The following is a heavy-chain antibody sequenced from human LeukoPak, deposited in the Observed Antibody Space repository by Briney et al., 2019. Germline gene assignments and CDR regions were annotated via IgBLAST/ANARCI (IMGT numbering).Heavy chain of an antibody. V-gene: IGHV3-21*01. CDR3: ARDKWEQSPNFDY. J-gene: IGHJ4*02. D-gene: IGHD1-26*01. CDR1: GFTFSSYA. CDR2: ISSSSTYK. Sequence: PGGSLRLSCAASGFTFSSYAIHWVRQAPGKGLEWVASISSSSTYKYYADSVKGRFTISRGNARSSLFLQTNSLRAEDTAVYYCARDKWEQSPNFDYWGQGTLVTVSS.